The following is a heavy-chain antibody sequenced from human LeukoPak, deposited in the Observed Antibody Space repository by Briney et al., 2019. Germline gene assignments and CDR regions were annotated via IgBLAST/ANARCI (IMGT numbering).Heavy chain of an antibody. V-gene: IGHV3-53*01. CDR3: ARGRVAVAGETFDT. J-gene: IGHJ3*02. D-gene: IGHD6-19*01. Sequence: GGSLRLSCAASGFTVSSNYMSWVRQAPGKRLEWVSVIYSGGSTDYADSVKGRFTISRDNSKNTLHLQMNSLRAEDTAVYYCARGRVAVAGETFDTWGQGTRVTVSS. CDR2: IYSGGST. CDR1: GFTVSSNY.